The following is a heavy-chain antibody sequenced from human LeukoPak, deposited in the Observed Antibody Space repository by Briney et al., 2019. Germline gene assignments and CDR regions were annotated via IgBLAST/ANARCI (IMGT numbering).Heavy chain of an antibody. CDR3: ARGSPHRGPVAPREEYFDL. D-gene: IGHD6-19*01. J-gene: IGHJ2*01. Sequence: SVNVSCEASGGTFSSYAISWVRQAPGQGLEWMGGIIPIFGTANYAQKFQGRVTITADESTSTAYMELSSLRSEDTAVYYCARGSPHRGPVAPREEYFDLWGRGTLVTVSS. CDR1: GGTFSSYA. CDR2: IIPIFGTA. V-gene: IGHV1-69*13.